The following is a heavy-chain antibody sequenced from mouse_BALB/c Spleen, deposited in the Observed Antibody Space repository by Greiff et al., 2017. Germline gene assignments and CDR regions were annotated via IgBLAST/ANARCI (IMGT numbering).Heavy chain of an antibody. D-gene: IGHD4-1*01. V-gene: IGHV14-4*02. CDR1: GFNIKDYY. CDR2: IDPENGDT. J-gene: IGHJ3*01. CDR3: NALGRGWFAY. Sequence: VQLKESGAELVRSGASVKLSCTASGFNIKDYYMHWVKQRPEQGLEWIGWIDPENGDTEYAPKFQGKATMTADTSSNTAYLQLSSLTSEDTAVYYCNALGRGWFAYWGQGTLVTVSA.